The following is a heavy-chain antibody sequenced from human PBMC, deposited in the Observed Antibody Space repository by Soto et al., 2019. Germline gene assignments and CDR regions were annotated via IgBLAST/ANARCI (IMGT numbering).Heavy chain of an antibody. D-gene: IGHD5-12*01. J-gene: IGHJ6*02. Sequence: QVQLQESGPGLVKPSETLSLTCTVSGGSISSYYWSWIRQPPGKGLEWIGYIYYSGSTNYNPSLKRRVTISVDTSKNQFSLKLSSVTAADTAVYYCARVALRFGYGMDVWGQGTTVTVSS. V-gene: IGHV4-59*01. CDR2: IYYSGST. CDR1: GGSISSYY. CDR3: ARVALRFGYGMDV.